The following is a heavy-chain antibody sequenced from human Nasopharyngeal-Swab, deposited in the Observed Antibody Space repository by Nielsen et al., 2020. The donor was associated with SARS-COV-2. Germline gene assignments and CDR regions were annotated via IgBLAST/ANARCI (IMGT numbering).Heavy chain of an antibody. CDR3: ARERGGGYGDY. V-gene: IGHV3-48*04. J-gene: IGHJ4*02. D-gene: IGHD5-12*01. CDR2: ITSGNSV. Sequence: GESLKISCATSGFTFSPYTVTWVRQAPGRGLQWISYITSGNSVQYADSVRGRFTISRGNAKNSLYLQMNSLTAEDTAVYYCARERGGGYGDYWGQGTLVTVSS. CDR1: GFTFSPYT.